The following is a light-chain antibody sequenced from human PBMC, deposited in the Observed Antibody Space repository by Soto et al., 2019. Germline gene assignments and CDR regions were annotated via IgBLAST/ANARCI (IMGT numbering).Light chain of an antibody. CDR2: TAS. Sequence: DIQMTQAPSSLSASVGDRVTITCRSIQGSSNYLAWYQQKPWNVPRLLVYTASPLQSGVPSRFSGSGSETDFTPTSSSLQPEDVATSYCQKYTSAPLTFGGGTKVQIK. CDR1: QGSSNY. V-gene: IGKV1-27*01. J-gene: IGKJ4*01. CDR3: QKYTSAPLT.